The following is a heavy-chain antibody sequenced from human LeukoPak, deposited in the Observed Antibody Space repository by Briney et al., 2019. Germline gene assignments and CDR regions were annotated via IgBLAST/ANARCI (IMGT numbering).Heavy chain of an antibody. J-gene: IGHJ4*02. D-gene: IGHD6-13*01. CDR3: ARDSRLMAAAADY. CDR2: IYYSGST. CDR1: GGSISSGDYY. Sequence: SETLSLTCTVSGGSISSGDYYWSWIRQPPEKGLEWIGYIYYSGSTYYNPSLKSRVTISVDMSKNQFSLKLSSVTAADTAVYYCARDSRLMAAAADYWGQGTLVTVSS. V-gene: IGHV4-30-4*01.